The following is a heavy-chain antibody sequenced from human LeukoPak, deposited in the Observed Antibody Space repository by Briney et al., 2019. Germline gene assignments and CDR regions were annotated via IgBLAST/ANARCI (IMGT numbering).Heavy chain of an antibody. CDR2: IKQDGSER. V-gene: IGHV3-7*03. CDR1: GFTFSNYW. CDR3: ARGWSGFEY. J-gene: IGHJ4*02. D-gene: IGHD6-13*01. Sequence: GGSLRLSCAASGFTFSNYWMSWVRQAPGKGLEWVANIKQDGSERNYVDSVKGRFTISRDSGKNSLYLQMISLRAEDTAVYYCARGWSGFEYWGQGTLVTVSS.